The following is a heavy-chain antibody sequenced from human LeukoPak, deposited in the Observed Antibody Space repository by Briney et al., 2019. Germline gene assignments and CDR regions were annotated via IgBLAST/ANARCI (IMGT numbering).Heavy chain of an antibody. D-gene: IGHD4-23*01. Sequence: GGSLRLSCSASGFTFSDYWMMWVRQAPGKGLEWVGNIRQDDSEENYVDSVKGRFTISRDNAKSSLYLQMNSLRAEDTAIYYCATDRKVGTWDPRFNYWGQGTLVTVSS. CDR2: IRQDDSEE. CDR1: GFTFSDYW. CDR3: ATDRKVGTWDPRFNY. V-gene: IGHV3-7*01. J-gene: IGHJ4*02.